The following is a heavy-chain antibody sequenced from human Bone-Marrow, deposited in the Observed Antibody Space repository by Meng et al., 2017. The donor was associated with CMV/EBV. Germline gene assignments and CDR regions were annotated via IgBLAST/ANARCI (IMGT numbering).Heavy chain of an antibody. V-gene: IGHV4-34*01. J-gene: IGHJ5*02. CDR2: INHSGST. D-gene: IGHD6-6*01. CDR3: ERYLQLVRWFDP. CDR1: GGASSGYS. Sequence: LTSAVYGGASSGYSLGWIRQPQGKGLEWIGEINHSGSTNYNQSLKSRVTISVDTSKNQFSLKLSSVTAADTAVYYCERYLQLVRWFDPWGQGTLVPVSS.